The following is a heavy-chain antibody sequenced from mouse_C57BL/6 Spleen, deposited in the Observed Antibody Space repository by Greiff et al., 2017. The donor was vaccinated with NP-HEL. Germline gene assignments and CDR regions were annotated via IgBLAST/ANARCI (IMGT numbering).Heavy chain of an antibody. D-gene: IGHD1-1*01. CDR2: ISNGGGST. J-gene: IGHJ3*01. V-gene: IGHV5-12*01. CDR1: GFTFSDYY. Sequence: EVKLMESGGGLVQPGGSRKLSCGASGFTFSDYYMYWVRQTPEKRLEWVAYISNGGGSTYYPDTVKGRFTISRDNAKNTLYLQMSRLKSEDTAMYYCARHPQHPYYYGSTLFAYWGQGTLVTVSA. CDR3: ARHPQHPYYYGSTLFAY.